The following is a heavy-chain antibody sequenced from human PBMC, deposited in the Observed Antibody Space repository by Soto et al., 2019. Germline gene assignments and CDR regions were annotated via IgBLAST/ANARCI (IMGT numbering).Heavy chain of an antibody. Sequence: PGGSLRLSCAASGFTFSSYGMHWVRQAPGKGLEWVAVIWYDGSNKYYADSVKGRFTISRDNSKNTLYLQMNSLRAEDTAVYYCARDSNVLRFLEWSRPGFLCYYYGMEGWGKETRV. J-gene: IGHJ6*01. CDR2: IWYDGSNK. CDR3: ARDSNVLRFLEWSRPGFLCYYYGMEG. D-gene: IGHD3-3*01. CDR1: GFTFSSYG. V-gene: IGHV3-33*01.